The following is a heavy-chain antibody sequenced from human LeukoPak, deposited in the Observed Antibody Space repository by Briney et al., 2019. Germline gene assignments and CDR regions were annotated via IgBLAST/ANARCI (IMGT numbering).Heavy chain of an antibody. CDR3: VSFYETY. CDR1: GNYW. D-gene: IGHD2/OR15-2a*01. Sequence: GGSLRLSCAASGNYWMHWVRQVPGKGLVWVSHINSDGSWTSYADSVKGRFTISKDNAKNTVYLQMNSLRAEDTAVCYCVSFYETYWGRGTLVTVSS. V-gene: IGHV3-74*01. CDR2: INSDGSWT. J-gene: IGHJ4*02.